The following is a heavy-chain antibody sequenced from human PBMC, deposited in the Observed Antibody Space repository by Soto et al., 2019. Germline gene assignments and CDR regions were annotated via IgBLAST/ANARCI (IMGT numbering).Heavy chain of an antibody. D-gene: IGHD2-2*01. Sequence: TLSLTCTVSGGSISSGGYYWSWIRQHPGKGLEWIGYIYYSGSTYYNPSLKSRVTISVDTSKNQFSLKLSSVTAADTAVYYCARDVVVVPPANGPNNWFDPWGQGTLVTVSS. CDR1: GGSISSGGYY. J-gene: IGHJ5*02. CDR3: ARDVVVVPPANGPNNWFDP. CDR2: IYYSGST. V-gene: IGHV4-31*03.